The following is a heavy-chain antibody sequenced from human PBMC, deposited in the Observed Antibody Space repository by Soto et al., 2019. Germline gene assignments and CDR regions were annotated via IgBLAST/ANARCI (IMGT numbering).Heavy chain of an antibody. V-gene: IGHV3-21*01. CDR1: GFTFRSFT. Sequence: ALRLSCAASGFTFRSFTMNWVRQAPGKGLEWVSTINSNSAYIYYTDALRGRFTISRDNAKNSLHLQMNSLRAEDTAVYYCTRDASRDSSARGWFDPWGPGTLVTVSS. CDR3: TRDASRDSSARGWFDP. CDR2: INSNSAYI. J-gene: IGHJ5*02. D-gene: IGHD6-13*01.